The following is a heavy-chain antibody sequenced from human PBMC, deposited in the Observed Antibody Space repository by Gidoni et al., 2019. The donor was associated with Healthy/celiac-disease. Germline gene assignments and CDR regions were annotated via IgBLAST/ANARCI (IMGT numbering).Heavy chain of an antibody. V-gene: IGHV4-34*01. CDR3: ARGHPYCGGDCYSTSDAFDI. D-gene: IGHD2-21*01. CDR2: ITHSGSP. Sequence: QVQLQQWGAGLLKPSETLSLTCAVSGGSFSGYYWSWIRQPPGKGLQWIGEITHSGSPNYNPSLKSRVTISVDTSKNQFSLKLSSVTAEDTAVYYCARGHPYCGGDCYSTSDAFDIWGQGTMVTVSS. J-gene: IGHJ3*02. CDR1: GGSFSGYY.